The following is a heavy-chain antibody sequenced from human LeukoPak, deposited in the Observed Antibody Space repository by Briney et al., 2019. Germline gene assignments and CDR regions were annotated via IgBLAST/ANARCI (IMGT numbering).Heavy chain of an antibody. D-gene: IGHD6-19*01. CDR2: IYYSGST. Sequence: PSETLSLTCTVSGGSISSYYWSWIRQPPGKGLEWIGYIYYSGSTNYNPSLKSRVTISVDTSKNQFSLKLSSVTAADTAVYYCARFTNIAVAGHWFDSWGQRTLVTVSS. V-gene: IGHV4-59*01. J-gene: IGHJ5*01. CDR3: ARFTNIAVAGHWFDS. CDR1: GGSISSYY.